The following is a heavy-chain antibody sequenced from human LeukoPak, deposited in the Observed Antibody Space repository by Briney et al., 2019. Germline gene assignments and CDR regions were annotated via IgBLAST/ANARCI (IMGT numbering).Heavy chain of an antibody. V-gene: IGHV1-18*01. CDR2: ISAYNGNT. CDR3: ARDIPSTYYDDGSGPRQFDY. Sequence: ASVKVSCKASGYTFTSYGISWVRQAPGQGLEWMGWISAYNGNTNYAQKLQGRVTMTTDTSTSTAYMELRSLRSDDTAVYYCARDIPSTYYDDGSGPRQFDYWGERTRVSVST. D-gene: IGHD3-22*01. CDR1: GYTFTSYG. J-gene: IGHJ4*02.